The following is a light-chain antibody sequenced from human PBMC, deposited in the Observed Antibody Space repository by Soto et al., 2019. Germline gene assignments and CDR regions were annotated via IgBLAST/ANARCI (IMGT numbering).Light chain of an antibody. V-gene: IGLV1-40*01. J-gene: IGLJ1*01. CDR2: ENN. CDR3: QSYDSSLSGYV. CDR1: SSNIGAGYE. Sequence: QSVLTQPPSVSAAPGQRVTSSCTGSSSNIGAGYEAHWYQQVPGTAPKLLIYENNNRPSGVPDRFSGSKSGTSASLAITGLQAEDEAEYYCQSYDSSLSGYVFGTGTKLTVL.